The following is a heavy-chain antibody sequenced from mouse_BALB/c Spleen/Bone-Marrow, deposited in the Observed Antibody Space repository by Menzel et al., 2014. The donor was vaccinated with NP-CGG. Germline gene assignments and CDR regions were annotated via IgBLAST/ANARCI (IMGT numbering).Heavy chain of an antibody. V-gene: IGHV1-9*01. D-gene: IGHD2-4*01. CDR1: GYTFSRNW. J-gene: IGHJ3*01. CDR2: ILPGSGST. CDR3: ARVGSTMITTAFAY. Sequence: AQLQQSGAELMKPGASVKISCKATGYTFSRNWIEWVKQRPGHGLEWIGEILPGSGSTNYNEKFKGKATFTADTSSNTANMQLSSLTSEDSGVYYCARVGSTMITTAFAYWGQGTLVTVSA.